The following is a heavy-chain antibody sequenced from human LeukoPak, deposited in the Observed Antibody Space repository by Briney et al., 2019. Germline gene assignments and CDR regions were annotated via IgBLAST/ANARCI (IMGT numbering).Heavy chain of an antibody. J-gene: IGHJ6*02. Sequence: SETLSLTCTVSGASISSHYWGWIRQPPGKGLEWIGYIYNSGTINYNPSLKSRVTISVDMSNNQFSLQLTSVTAADTAVYYCARDWLVVQPYIMDVWGQGTTVTVSS. CDR3: ARDWLVVQPYIMDV. D-gene: IGHD2-2*01. CDR1: GASISSHY. CDR2: IYNSGTI. V-gene: IGHV4-59*11.